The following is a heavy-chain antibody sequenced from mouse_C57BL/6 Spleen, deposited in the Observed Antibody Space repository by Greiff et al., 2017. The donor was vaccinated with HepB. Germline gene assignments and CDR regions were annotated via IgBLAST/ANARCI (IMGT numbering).Heavy chain of an antibody. V-gene: IGHV1-82*01. CDR1: GYAFSSSW. D-gene: IGHD1-1*01. CDR2: IYPGDGDT. J-gene: IGHJ2*01. CDR3: ARGIYYDGSSFFDY. Sequence: QVQLQQSGPELVKPGASVKISCKASGYAFSSSWMNWVKQRPGKGLEWIGRIYPGDGDTNYNGKFKGKATLTADKSSSTAYMQLSSLTSEDSAVYFCARGIYYDGSSFFDYWGQGTTLTVSS.